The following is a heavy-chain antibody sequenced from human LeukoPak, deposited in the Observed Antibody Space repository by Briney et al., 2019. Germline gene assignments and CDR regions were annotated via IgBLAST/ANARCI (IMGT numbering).Heavy chain of an antibody. Sequence: PGGSLRLSCAASGFTFCSYAMSWVRQAPGKGLEWVSAISGSGGSTYYADSVKGRFTISRDNSKNTLYLQMNSLRAEDTAVYYCAKRRQDIVVVVAATHYYYYMDVWGKGTTVTVSS. D-gene: IGHD2-15*01. CDR3: AKRRQDIVVVVAATHYYYYMDV. CDR1: GFTFCSYA. CDR2: ISGSGGST. V-gene: IGHV3-23*01. J-gene: IGHJ6*03.